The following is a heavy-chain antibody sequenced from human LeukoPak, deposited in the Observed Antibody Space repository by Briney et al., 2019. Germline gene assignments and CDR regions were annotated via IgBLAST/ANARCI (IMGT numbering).Heavy chain of an antibody. J-gene: IGHJ4*02. CDR1: GFTFSSYA. Sequence: PGGSLRLSCAASGFTFSSYAMSWVRQAPGKGLEWVSAISSNGGSTYYANSVKGRFTISRDNSKNTLYLQMGSLRAEDMAVYYCARVNYYGSGNDYWGQGTLVTVSS. CDR3: ARVNYYGSGNDY. D-gene: IGHD3-10*01. V-gene: IGHV3-64*01. CDR2: ISSNGGST.